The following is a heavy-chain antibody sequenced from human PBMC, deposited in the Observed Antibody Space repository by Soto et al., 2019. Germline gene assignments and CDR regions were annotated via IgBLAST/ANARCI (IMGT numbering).Heavy chain of an antibody. V-gene: IGHV3-7*02. CDR2: IKQDGSEK. J-gene: IGHJ4*02. Sequence: EVQLVESGGGLVQPGGSLRLSCAASGFTFSSYWMTWVRQAPGKGLEWVANIKQDGSEKYYVDSVKGRFTISSDNAKNSLYLQMNSLRAEDTAVYYCATHPYSSGWYCWGQGTLVTVSS. D-gene: IGHD6-13*01. CDR1: GFTFSSYW. CDR3: ATHPYSSGWYC.